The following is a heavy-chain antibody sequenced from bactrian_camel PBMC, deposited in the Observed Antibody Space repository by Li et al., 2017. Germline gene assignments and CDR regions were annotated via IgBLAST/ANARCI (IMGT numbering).Heavy chain of an antibody. CDR3: ATANYGDSSMDA. V-gene: IGHV3S5*01. D-gene: IGHD6*01. CDR1: GLTFSNYY. J-gene: IGHJ6*01. Sequence: HVQLVESGGGLVQPGGSLRLSCAASGLTFSNYYTNWVRQAPGRGLEWVCGIASDGSDTYYADSVKGRFTISRDNAKNTVYLQMNSLRTEDMAMYYCATANYGDSSMDAWGQGTQVTVS. CDR2: IASDGSDT.